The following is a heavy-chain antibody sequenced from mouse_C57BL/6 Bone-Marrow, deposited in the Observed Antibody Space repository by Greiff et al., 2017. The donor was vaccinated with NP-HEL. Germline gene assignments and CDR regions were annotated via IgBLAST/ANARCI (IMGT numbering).Heavy chain of an antibody. CDR1: GYTFTDYY. Sequence: QVQLKESGPELVKPGASVKISCKASGYTFTDYYINWVKQRPGQGLEWIGWIFPGSGSTYYNEKFKGKATLTVDKSSSTAYMLLNSLTSEDSAVYFCLRWYYAMDYWGQGTSVTVSS. V-gene: IGHV1-75*01. CDR3: LRWYYAMDY. CDR2: IFPGSGST. J-gene: IGHJ4*01. D-gene: IGHD2-10*01.